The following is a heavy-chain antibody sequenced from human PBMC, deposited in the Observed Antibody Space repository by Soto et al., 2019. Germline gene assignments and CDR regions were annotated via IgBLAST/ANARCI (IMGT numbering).Heavy chain of an antibody. CDR3: ARRGVGGKFDP. V-gene: IGHV4-59*01. CDR2: VYYSGSA. J-gene: IGHJ5*02. Sequence: PSETLSLTCSVSGDSISRFWWSWMRQPPGKGLEWIGSVYYSGSASYNPSLKSRVSMSVDTSKKQISLNLNSVTAADTAVYYRARRGVGGKFDPWGQGTLVTV. D-gene: IGHD1-26*01. CDR1: GDSISRFW.